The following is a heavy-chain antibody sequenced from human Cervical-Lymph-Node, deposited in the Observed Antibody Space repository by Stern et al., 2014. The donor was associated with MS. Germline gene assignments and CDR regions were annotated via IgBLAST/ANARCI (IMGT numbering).Heavy chain of an antibody. J-gene: IGHJ4*02. CDR1: GYTFTSYY. CDR2: INPSGGSR. V-gene: IGHV1-46*03. D-gene: IGHD3-10*01. CDR3: ARGYSYYGSGSYPNIDY. Sequence: VQLVESGAEVKKPGASVKVSCKASGYTFTSYYMHWVRQAPGQGLEWMGIINPSGGSRSYAQKFQGRVTMTRDTSTSTVYMELSSLRSEDTAVYYCARGYSYYGSGSYPNIDYWGQGTLVTVSS.